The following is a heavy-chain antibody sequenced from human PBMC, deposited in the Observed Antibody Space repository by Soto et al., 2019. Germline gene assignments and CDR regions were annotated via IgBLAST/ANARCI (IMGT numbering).Heavy chain of an antibody. D-gene: IGHD2-2*02. Sequence: GASVKVSCKASGYTFTGYYMHWVRQAPGQGLEWMGWINPNSGGTNYAQKFQGRVTMTRDTSISTAYMELSRLRSDDTAVYYCARVCSSTSCYTGPYYYGMDVWGQGTTVTVS. V-gene: IGHV1-2*02. CDR1: GYTFTGYY. CDR3: ARVCSSTSCYTGPYYYGMDV. CDR2: INPNSGGT. J-gene: IGHJ6*02.